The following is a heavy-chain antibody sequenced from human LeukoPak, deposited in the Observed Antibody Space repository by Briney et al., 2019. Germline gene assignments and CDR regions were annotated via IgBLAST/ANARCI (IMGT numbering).Heavy chain of an antibody. D-gene: IGHD3-16*01. CDR3: AIDSNTFGFDH. CDR2: ISAYNGYT. V-gene: IGHV1-18*01. Sequence: GASVKVSCKASGYTFSMYGFNCVRQAPGQGLEWMGWISAYNGYTNYAQKLQGRVTLTTDTYTSTVFMEVRSLRSDDTAVYYWAIDSNTFGFDHWGQGTLVTVSS. CDR1: GYTFSMYG. J-gene: IGHJ5*02.